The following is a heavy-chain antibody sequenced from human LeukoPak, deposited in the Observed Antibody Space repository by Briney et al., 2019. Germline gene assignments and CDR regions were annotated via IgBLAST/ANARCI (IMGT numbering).Heavy chain of an antibody. CDR3: ARDDLQPGVGPAYPDEESAARPDY. CDR1: GYTFTSYA. Sequence: ASVKVSCKASGYTFTSYAMNWVRQAPGQGLEWMGWISGYDGATHYAPIFQGRLTLTTDTSTKAAYMELRSLTSADTALYFCARDDLQPGVGPAYPDEESAARPDYWGQGTLVTVSS. D-gene: IGHD6-6*01. V-gene: IGHV1-18*01. J-gene: IGHJ4*02. CDR2: ISGYDGAT.